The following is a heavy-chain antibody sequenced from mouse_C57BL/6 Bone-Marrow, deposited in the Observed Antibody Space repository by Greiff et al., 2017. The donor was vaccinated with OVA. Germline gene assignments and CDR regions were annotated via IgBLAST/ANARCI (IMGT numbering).Heavy chain of an antibody. V-gene: IGHV1-15*01. CDR2: IDPETGGT. Sequence: QVQLQQSGAELVRPGASVTLSCKASGYTFTDYEMHWVKQTPVHGLEWIGAIDPETGGTAYNQKFKGKAILTADKSSSTAYMELRSLTSEDSAVYYCTRWGYGSSYENWYFDVWGTGTTVTVSS. CDR1: GYTFTDYE. D-gene: IGHD1-1*01. J-gene: IGHJ1*03. CDR3: TRWGYGSSYENWYFDV.